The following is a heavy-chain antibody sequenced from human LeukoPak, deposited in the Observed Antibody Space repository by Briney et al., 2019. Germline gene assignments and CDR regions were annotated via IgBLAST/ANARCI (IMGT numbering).Heavy chain of an antibody. Sequence: ASVKVSCKASGYTFTSYGISWVRQAPGQVLEWMGWISAYNGNTNYAQKLQGRVTMTTDTSTSTAYMELRSLRSDDTAVYYCATSEGSYYNANYWGQGTLVTVSS. CDR1: GYTFTSYG. CDR2: ISAYNGNT. D-gene: IGHD3-10*01. J-gene: IGHJ4*02. CDR3: ATSEGSYYNANY. V-gene: IGHV1-18*01.